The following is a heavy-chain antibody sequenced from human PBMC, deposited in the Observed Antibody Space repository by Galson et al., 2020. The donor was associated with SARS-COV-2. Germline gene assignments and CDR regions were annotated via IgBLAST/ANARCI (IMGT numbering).Heavy chain of an antibody. V-gene: IGHV4-31*03. CDR1: GGSISSGGYY. CDR3: ARARVVVRAARNWFDP. J-gene: IGHJ5*02. D-gene: IGHD2-2*01. CDR2: IYYSGRT. Sequence: SKTLSPTCTVSGGSISSGGYYWSSIRQHPGKGLEWIGYIYYSGRTYYNPSLKSRVTISVDTSKNQFSLKLSSVTAADTAVYDCARARVVVRAARNWFDPWGQGTLVTVSS.